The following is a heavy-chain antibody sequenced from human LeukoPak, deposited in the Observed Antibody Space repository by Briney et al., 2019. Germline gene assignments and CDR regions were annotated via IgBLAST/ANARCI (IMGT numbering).Heavy chain of an antibody. CDR2: IKQDGSEK. D-gene: IGHD3-22*01. CDR1: GFTFSSYW. Sequence: GGSLRLSCAASGFTFSSYWMSWVRQAPGKGLEWVANIKQDGSEKYYVDSVKGRFTISRDNAKNSLYLQMNSLRAEDTAVYYCARAGYYYDSSGHFDYWGQGTLVAVSS. J-gene: IGHJ4*02. V-gene: IGHV3-7*04. CDR3: ARAGYYYDSSGHFDY.